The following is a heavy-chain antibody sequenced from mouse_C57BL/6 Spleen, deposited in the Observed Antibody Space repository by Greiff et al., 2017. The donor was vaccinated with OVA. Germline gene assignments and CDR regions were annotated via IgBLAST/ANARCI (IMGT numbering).Heavy chain of an antibody. D-gene: IGHD1-1*01. CDR2: IDPSDSET. CDR3: ERYYGSSYAWFAY. CDR1: GYTFTSYW. V-gene: IGHV1-52*01. Sequence: QVQLQQPGAELVRPGSSVKLSCKASGYTFTSYWMHWVKQRPIQGLEWIGNIDPSDSETNYNQKFKDKAPLTVDKSSSTAYMQLSSLASEDSAVYDCERYYGSSYAWFAYWGQGTLVTVSA. J-gene: IGHJ3*01.